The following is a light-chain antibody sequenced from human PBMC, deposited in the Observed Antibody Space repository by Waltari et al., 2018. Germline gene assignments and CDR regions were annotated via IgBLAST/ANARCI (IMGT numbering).Light chain of an antibody. Sequence: IVMTQSPDSLAVSLGERATINCKSSQSILYSSNNKNYLAWYQQKPGQPPKLLIYWASTRESGVPNRFGGSGSGTDFTLTISSLQAEDVAVYYCQQYYTTPYTFGQGTKLEIK. CDR3: QQYYTTPYT. J-gene: IGKJ2*01. CDR2: WAS. CDR1: QSILYSSNNKNY. V-gene: IGKV4-1*01.